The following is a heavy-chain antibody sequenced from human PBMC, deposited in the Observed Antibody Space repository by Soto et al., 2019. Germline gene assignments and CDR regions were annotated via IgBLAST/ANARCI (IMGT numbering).Heavy chain of an antibody. CDR1: GFTFSSYA. CDR2: IGGSDNST. V-gene: IGHV3-23*01. CDR3: APMGV. Sequence: PGGSLRLSCAASGFTFSSYAMSWVRQAPGKGLEWVSAIGGSDNSTYYADSLKGRFTISRDNSKNTLYLQMSSLRADDTAVYYCAPMGVWGQGTTVTVSS. J-gene: IGHJ6*02.